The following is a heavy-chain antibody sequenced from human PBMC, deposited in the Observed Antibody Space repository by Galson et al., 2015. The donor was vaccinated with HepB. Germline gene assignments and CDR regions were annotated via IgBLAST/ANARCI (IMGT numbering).Heavy chain of an antibody. D-gene: IGHD4-17*01. J-gene: IGHJ4*02. CDR2: ISHSGNT. Sequence: ETLSLTCAVSGGSISSSDWWSWVRQPPGKGLEWIGEISHSGNTTYNSSLKSRVTISVDKSKNQFSLNLSSVTAADTAVYYCASRNDYGETFDYWGQGTLVTVSS. V-gene: IGHV4-4*02. CDR3: ASRNDYGETFDY. CDR1: GGSISSSDW.